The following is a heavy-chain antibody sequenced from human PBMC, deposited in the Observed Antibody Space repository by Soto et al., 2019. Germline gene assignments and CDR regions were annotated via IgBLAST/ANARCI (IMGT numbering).Heavy chain of an antibody. CDR1: GYTFTSYD. Sequence: GASVKVSSKASGYTFTSYDINWVRQATGQGLEWMGWMNPNSGNTGYAQKFQGRVTMTRNTSISTAYMELSSLRSEDTAVYYCARTGYDYIWGSIEYYYYYMDVWGKGTTVTVSS. D-gene: IGHD3-16*01. J-gene: IGHJ6*03. V-gene: IGHV1-8*01. CDR2: MNPNSGNT. CDR3: ARTGYDYIWGSIEYYYYYMDV.